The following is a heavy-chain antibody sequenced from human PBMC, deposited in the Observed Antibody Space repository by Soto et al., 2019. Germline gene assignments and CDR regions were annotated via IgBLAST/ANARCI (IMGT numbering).Heavy chain of an antibody. V-gene: IGHV1-18*01. CDR3: ARGLYRRGTYYAFDN. CDR2: ISAYNGNT. D-gene: IGHD1-26*01. J-gene: IGHJ4*02. CDR1: GYTPTNYD. Sequence: QVPLVQSGPEVKKPEASVKVSCKTSGYTPTNYDIGWVRQAPGQGLEYMGWISAYNGNTNYARKLQDRVTLTTDTSTRTAYMELRSLQSDDTAIYYCARGLYRRGTYYAFDNWGQGTLVTVSS.